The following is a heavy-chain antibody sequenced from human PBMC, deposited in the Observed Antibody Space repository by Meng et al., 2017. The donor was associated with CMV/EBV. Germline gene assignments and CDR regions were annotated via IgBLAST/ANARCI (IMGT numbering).Heavy chain of an antibody. CDR1: GFTFSSYE. J-gene: IGHJ3*02. CDR3: ARDPGRYCSSTSCFYDAFDI. V-gene: IGHV3-48*03. CDR2: ISSSGSTI. D-gene: IGHD2-2*01. Sequence: GGSLRLSCAASGFTFSSYEMNWVRQAPGKGLEWVSYISSSGSTIYYADSVKGRFTISRDNAKNSLYLQMNSLRAEDTAVYYCARDPGRYCSSTSCFYDAFDIWGQGTMVTV.